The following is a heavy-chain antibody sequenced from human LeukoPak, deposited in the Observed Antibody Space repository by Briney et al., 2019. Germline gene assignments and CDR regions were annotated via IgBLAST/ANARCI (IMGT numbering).Heavy chain of an antibody. V-gene: IGHV4-59*01. J-gene: IGHJ3*02. D-gene: IGHD5-24*01. CDR3: ARQRMEMATIEAFDI. CDR1: GGSISSYY. CDR2: IYYSGST. Sequence: PSETLSLTCTVSGGSISSYYWSWIRQPPGKGLEWIGYIYYSGSTNYNPSLKSRVTISVDTSKNQFSLKLSSVTAADTAVYYCARQRMEMATIEAFDIWGQGTMVTVSS.